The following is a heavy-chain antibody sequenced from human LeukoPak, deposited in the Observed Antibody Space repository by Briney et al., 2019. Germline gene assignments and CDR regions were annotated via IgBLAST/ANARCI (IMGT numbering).Heavy chain of an antibody. CDR2: ISYDGSNK. D-gene: IGHD1-26*01. Sequence: GGSLRLSCAASGFTFSSYAMHWVRQAPGKGLEWVAVISYDGSNKYYADSVKGRFTISRDNSKNTLYLQMNSLRAEDTAVYYCARDSSREYYYYGMDVWGKGTTVTVSS. CDR3: ARDSSREYYYYGMDV. V-gene: IGHV3-30*04. CDR1: GFTFSSYA. J-gene: IGHJ6*04.